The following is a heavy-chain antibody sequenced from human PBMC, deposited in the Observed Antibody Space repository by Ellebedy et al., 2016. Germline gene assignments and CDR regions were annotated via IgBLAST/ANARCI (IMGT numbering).Heavy chain of an antibody. Sequence: GGSLRLSXAASGFTFSSYWMSWVRQAPGKGLEWVANIKQDGSEKYYVVSVKGRFTISRDNAKNSLYLQMNSLRAEDTAVYYCASSTGYSSSRHFDYWGQGTLVTVSS. D-gene: IGHD6-13*01. V-gene: IGHV3-7*01. CDR2: IKQDGSEK. J-gene: IGHJ4*02. CDR3: ASSTGYSSSRHFDY. CDR1: GFTFSSYW.